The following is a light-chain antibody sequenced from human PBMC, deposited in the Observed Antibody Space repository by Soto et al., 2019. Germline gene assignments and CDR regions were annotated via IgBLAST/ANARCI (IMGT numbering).Light chain of an antibody. CDR2: AVS. CDR3: QQYNKWPLT. J-gene: IGKJ1*01. CDR1: QSVSSN. V-gene: IGKV3-15*01. Sequence: EIMMTQSPGTLSASPGERATLSCRASQSVSSNLAWYQQKPGQAPRLLIYAVSTRATGIPARFSGNGSGTEFTLTISSLQSEDVAVYYCQQYNKWPLTFGQGTKVEIK.